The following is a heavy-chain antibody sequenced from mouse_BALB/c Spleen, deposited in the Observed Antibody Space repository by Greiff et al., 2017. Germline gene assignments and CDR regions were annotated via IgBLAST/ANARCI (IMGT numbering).Heavy chain of an antibody. CDR3: ARGDRYFDV. CDR2: ISSGGSYT. J-gene: IGHJ1*01. V-gene: IGHV5-9-3*01. CDR1: GFTFSSYA. D-gene: IGHD3-3*01. Sequence: EVKLMESGGGLVKPGGSLKLSCAASGFTFSSYAMSWVRQTPEKRLEWVATISSGGSYTYYPDSVKGRFTISRDNAKNTLYLQMSSLRSEDTAMYYCARGDRYFDVWGAGTTVTVSS.